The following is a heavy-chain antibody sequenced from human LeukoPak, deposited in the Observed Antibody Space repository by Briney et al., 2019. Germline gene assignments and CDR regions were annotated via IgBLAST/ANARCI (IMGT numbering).Heavy chain of an antibody. J-gene: IGHJ4*02. Sequence: ASVKVSCTASRYTFTNYDINWVRQATGQGLEWMGWMSPNSGITGYAQKFQGRVTMTRNTAISTAYMELSSLRSEDTAVYYCVRTPPNWGADYWGQGTLVTVSS. CDR1: RYTFTNYD. CDR2: MSPNSGIT. V-gene: IGHV1-8*01. CDR3: VRTPPNWGADY. D-gene: IGHD7-27*01.